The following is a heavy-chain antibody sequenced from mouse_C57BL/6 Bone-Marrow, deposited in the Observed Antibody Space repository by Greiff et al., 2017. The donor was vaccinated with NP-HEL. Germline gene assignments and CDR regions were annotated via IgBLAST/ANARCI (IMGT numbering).Heavy chain of an antibody. CDR2: IYPSDSET. D-gene: IGHD3-2*02. Sequence: QVQLQQPGAELVRPGSSVKLSCKASGYTFTSYWMDWVKQRPGQGLEWIGNIYPSDSETHYNQKFKDKATLTVDKSSSTAYMQLSSLTSEDSAVYYCARRGQLRPSWFAYWGQGTLVTVSA. CDR3: ARRGQLRPSWFAY. CDR1: GYTFTSYW. V-gene: IGHV1-61*01. J-gene: IGHJ3*01.